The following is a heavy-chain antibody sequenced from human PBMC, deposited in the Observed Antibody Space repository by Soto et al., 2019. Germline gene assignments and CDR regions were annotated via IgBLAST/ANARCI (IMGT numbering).Heavy chain of an antibody. CDR2: INHSGST. J-gene: IGHJ4*02. CDR1: GGSFSGYY. Sequence: PSETLSLTCAVYGGSFSGYYWSWIRHPPGKGLEWIGEINHSGSTNYNPSLKSRVTISVDTSKNQFSLKLSSVTAADTAVYYCARGGSSWYKGYFDYWGQGTLVTVSS. V-gene: IGHV4-34*01. CDR3: ARGGSSWYKGYFDY. D-gene: IGHD6-13*01.